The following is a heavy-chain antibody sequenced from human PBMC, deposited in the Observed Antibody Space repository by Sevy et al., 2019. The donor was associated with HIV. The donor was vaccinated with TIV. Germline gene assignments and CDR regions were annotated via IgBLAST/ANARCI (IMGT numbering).Heavy chain of an antibody. CDR2: IWLGGTT. CDR1: GFTVSSNF. V-gene: IGHV3-53*01. Sequence: GGSLRLSCAVSGFTVSSNFMSWVRQAPGKGLEWVSVIWLGGTTYYADSVKGRFTISRDNSKNTVYLHMNGLRAEDTAVYYCARGKHVSDYYGSFDYWGQGTLVTVSS. CDR3: ARGKHVSDYYGSFDY. D-gene: IGHD3-3*01. J-gene: IGHJ4*02.